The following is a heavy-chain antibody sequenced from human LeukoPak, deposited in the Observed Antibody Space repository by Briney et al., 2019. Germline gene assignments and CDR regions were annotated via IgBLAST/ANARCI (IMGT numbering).Heavy chain of an antibody. CDR2: ISGSGGST. D-gene: IGHD6-13*01. CDR3: AKRKTAATDAFDI. CDR1: GFTFSSYA. Sequence: GGSLRLSCAASGFTFSSYAMSWVRQAPGKGLEWVSAISGSGGSTYYADSVKGRFTIPRDNSKNTLYLQMNSLRAEDTAVYYCAKRKTAATDAFDIWGQGTMVTVSS. V-gene: IGHV3-23*01. J-gene: IGHJ3*02.